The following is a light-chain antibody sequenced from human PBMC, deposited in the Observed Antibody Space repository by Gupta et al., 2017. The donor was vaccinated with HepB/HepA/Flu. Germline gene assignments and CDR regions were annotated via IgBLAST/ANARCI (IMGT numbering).Light chain of an antibody. V-gene: IGLV1-44*01. CDR3: AAWDDSLNGPV. J-gene: IGLJ1*01. Sequence: QSGLTQPPSASGPPGQRVTISCSGSSSNIGSNTVNWYHQLPGTAPKLLIYSDNYRPSGVPDRFSGSKSGTSASLAISGLQSEDEADYYCAAWDDSLNGPVFGTGTKVTVL. CDR1: SSNIGSNT. CDR2: SDN.